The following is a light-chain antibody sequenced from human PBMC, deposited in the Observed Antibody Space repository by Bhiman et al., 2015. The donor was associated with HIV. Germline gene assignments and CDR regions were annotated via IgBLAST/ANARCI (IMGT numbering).Light chain of an antibody. V-gene: IGLV2-14*03. CDR3: SSYTSTTTHV. CDR1: NSDVGGYNY. J-gene: IGLJ1*01. CDR2: DVS. Sequence: QSALTQPRSVSGSPGQSLTISCTGTNSDVGGYNYVAWYQQHPGKVPKVMIYDVSNRPSGVSNRFSGSKSGNTASLTISGLQAEDEADYYCSSYTSTTTHVFGTGTKVTVL.